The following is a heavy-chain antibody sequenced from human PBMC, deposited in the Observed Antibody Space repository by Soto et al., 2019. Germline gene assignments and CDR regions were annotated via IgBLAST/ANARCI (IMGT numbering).Heavy chain of an antibody. D-gene: IGHD2-21*02. CDR3: ARSTTASFGWFDP. J-gene: IGHJ5*02. CDR1: GFTFSSYA. V-gene: IGHV3-30-3*01. CDR2: IAYDGSNK. Sequence: QVQLVESGGGVVQPGRSLRLSCAASGFTFSSYAIHWVRQAPGKGLEWVALIAYDGSNKYYADSVKGQFTISRDNSKKTLYLQMNSLRTEDTAVYYCARSTTASFGWFDPWGQGTLVTVSS.